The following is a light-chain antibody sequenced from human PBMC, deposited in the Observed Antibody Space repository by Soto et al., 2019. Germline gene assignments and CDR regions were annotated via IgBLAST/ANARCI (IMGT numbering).Light chain of an antibody. CDR1: ALPKQY. CDR3: QSADSSGTYVV. CDR2: KDN. J-gene: IGLJ2*01. V-gene: IGLV3-25*03. Sequence: SYELTQPPSVSVSPGQTASITCSGDALPKQYAYWYQQKPGQAPVLLIYKDNERPSGIPERFSGSSSGTTVTLTISGVQAEDEADYHCQSADSSGTYVVFGGGTQLTVL.